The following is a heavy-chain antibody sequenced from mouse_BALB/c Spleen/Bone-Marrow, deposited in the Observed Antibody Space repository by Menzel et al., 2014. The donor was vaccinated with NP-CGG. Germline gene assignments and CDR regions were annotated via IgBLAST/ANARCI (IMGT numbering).Heavy chain of an antibody. Sequence: VQLQQSGPELVKPGASVRISCKASGYAFTSYYIHWVKQRPGQGLEWIGWIYPGNVNTKYNEKFKGKATLTADKSSSTAYMQLSSLTSEDSAVYFCARRDYTWFAYWGQGTLVTVSA. D-gene: IGHD2-4*01. CDR1: GYAFTSYY. V-gene: IGHV1S56*01. CDR2: IYPGNVNT. J-gene: IGHJ3*01. CDR3: ARRDYTWFAY.